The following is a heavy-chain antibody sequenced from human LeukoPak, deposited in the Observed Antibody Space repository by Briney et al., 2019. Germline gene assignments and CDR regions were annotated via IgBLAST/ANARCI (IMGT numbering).Heavy chain of an antibody. CDR3: ARDRYIVVVPAAPGVQNAFDI. J-gene: IGHJ3*02. D-gene: IGHD2-2*01. CDR1: GGSISSYY. CDR2: IYTSGST. Sequence: SETLSLTCTVSGGSISSYYWSWIRQPAGKGLEWLGRIYTSGSTNYNPSLKSRVTMSVDTSKNQFSLKLSSVTAADTAVYYCARDRYIVVVPAAPGVQNAFDIWGQGTMVTVSS. V-gene: IGHV4-4*07.